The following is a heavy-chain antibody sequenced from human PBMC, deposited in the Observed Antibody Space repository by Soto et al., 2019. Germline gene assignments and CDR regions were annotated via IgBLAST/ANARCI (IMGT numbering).Heavy chain of an antibody. CDR2: INPNAGST. Sequence: QVQLVQSGAELKKPGASVNISCKASGYNFNHFYIHWVRQTPGQGLERMGVINPNAGSTNYAPKFQGRLSMARDTSTDTAYMELRSLRSDDTALYYWARVGGYWNPVDYWCYGNLVTVSS. D-gene: IGHD1-1*01. J-gene: IGHJ4*01. CDR3: ARVGGYWNPVDY. CDR1: GYNFNHFY. V-gene: IGHV1-46*02.